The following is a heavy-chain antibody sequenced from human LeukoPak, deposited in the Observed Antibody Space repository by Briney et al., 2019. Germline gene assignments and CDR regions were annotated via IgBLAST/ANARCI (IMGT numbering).Heavy chain of an antibody. CDR3: ARDVNGGSGSYYNIPYYYYYYMDV. CDR1: GYTFTSYG. CDR2: ISAYNGNT. Sequence: ASVKVSCKAPGYTFTSYGISWVRQAPGQGLERMGWISAYNGNTNYAQKLQGRVTMTTDTSTSTAYMELRSLRSDDTAVYYCARDVNGGSGSYYNIPYYYYYYMDVWGKGTTVTVSS. V-gene: IGHV1-18*01. D-gene: IGHD3-10*01. J-gene: IGHJ6*03.